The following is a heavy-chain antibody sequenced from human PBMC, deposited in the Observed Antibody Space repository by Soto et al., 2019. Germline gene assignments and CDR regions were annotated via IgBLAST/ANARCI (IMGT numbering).Heavy chain of an antibody. CDR3: ARAVGYCSSTSCYTDAFDI. V-gene: IGHV4-30-4*01. Sequence: TLSLTGTVSVGSISSGDYYWSWILQPPGKGLEWIGYIYYSGSTYYNPSLKSRVTISVDTSKNQFSLKLSSVTAADTAVYYCARAVGYCSSTSCYTDAFDIWGQGTMVTVSS. J-gene: IGHJ3*02. CDR1: VGSISSGDYY. CDR2: IYYSGST. D-gene: IGHD2-2*02.